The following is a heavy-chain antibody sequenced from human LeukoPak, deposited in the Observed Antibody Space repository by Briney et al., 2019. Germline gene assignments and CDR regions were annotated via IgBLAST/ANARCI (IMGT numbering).Heavy chain of an antibody. J-gene: IGHJ4*02. CDR1: GFTFSNYE. Sequence: GGSLRLSCAASGFTFSNYEMHWVRRAPGKGLEWVSYISSGGSTVYYADSVKGRFTVSRDNAKNSLYLQMSSLRAEDTAVYYCARGGSFIEYWGQGTLVSVSS. CDR3: ARGGSFIEY. D-gene: IGHD3-10*01. V-gene: IGHV3-48*03. CDR2: ISSGGSTV.